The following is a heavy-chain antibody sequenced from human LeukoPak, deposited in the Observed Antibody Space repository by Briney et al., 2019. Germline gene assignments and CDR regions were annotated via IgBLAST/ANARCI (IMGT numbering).Heavy chain of an antibody. J-gene: IGHJ4*02. V-gene: IGHV4-59*01. CDR2: IYYSGST. D-gene: IGHD5-12*01. CDR3: ARARGYSYGYPFDY. CDR1: GGSISSYY. Sequence: PSETLSLTCTVSGGSISSYYWSRLRQPPGKGLEWIGYIYYSGSTNYNPSLKSRVTISVDTSKNQFSLKLSSVTAADTAVYYCARARGYSYGYPFDYWGQGTLVTVSS.